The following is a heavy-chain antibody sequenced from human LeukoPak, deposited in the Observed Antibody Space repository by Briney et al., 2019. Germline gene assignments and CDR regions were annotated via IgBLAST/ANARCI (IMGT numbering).Heavy chain of an antibody. V-gene: IGHV1-69*13. CDR3: ARVGYCGGDCPFNYFDY. J-gene: IGHJ4*02. D-gene: IGHD2-21*02. CDR1: GGTFSSYA. Sequence: SVTVSCKASGGTFSSYAISWVRQAPGQGLEWMGGIIPIFGTANYAQKFQGRVTITADESTSTAYMELSSLRSEDTAVYYCARVGYCGGDCPFNYFDYWGQGTLVTVSS. CDR2: IIPIFGTA.